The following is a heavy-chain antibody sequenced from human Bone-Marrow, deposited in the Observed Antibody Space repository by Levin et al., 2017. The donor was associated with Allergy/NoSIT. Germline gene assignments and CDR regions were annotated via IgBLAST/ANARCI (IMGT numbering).Heavy chain of an antibody. Sequence: GGSLRLSCAASRFTFSNYAMHWVRQAPGKGLEWVAVISYDGSNKYYADSVKGRFTISRDNSKNTLYLQMNSLRAEDGAVYYCAEGQYSSGRYDKYFVDDWGQGTLVTVSS. CDR3: AEGQYSSGRYDKYFVDD. V-gene: IGHV3-30-3*02. J-gene: IGHJ4*02. D-gene: IGHD6-19*01. CDR2: ISYDGSNK. CDR1: RFTFSNYA.